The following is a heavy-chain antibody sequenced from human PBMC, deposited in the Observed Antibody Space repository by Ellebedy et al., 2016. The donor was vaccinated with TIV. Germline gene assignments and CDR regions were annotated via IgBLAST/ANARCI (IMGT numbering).Heavy chain of an antibody. CDR2: IYSDGST. J-gene: IGHJ3*01. CDR1: GGSISSGGYY. V-gene: IGHV4-31*03. D-gene: IGHD1-26*01. Sequence: SETLSLXXTVSGGSISSGGYYWNWIPQHQGKGLEWIGNIYSDGSTYYNPSLKSRLTISIDTSKNQFSLNLDSLTAADSAIYYCARAYRVSRSYSPKDAFDVWGQGTMVTVSS. CDR3: ARAYRVSRSYSPKDAFDV.